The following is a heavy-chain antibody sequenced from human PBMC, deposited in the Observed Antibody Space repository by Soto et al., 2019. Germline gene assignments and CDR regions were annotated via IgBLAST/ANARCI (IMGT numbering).Heavy chain of an antibody. V-gene: IGHV4-30-2*01. Sequence: SVTLSLTCAVSGDSISRGAFSWSWIRQPPGKGLEWIGYIYQSGNTYYHPSLKSRVTISLERSKNQFSLKLSSVTAADTAVYYCARGIKGLQIDFWGQGTLVTVSS. CDR3: ARGIKGLQIDF. CDR2: IYQSGNT. D-gene: IGHD4-4*01. CDR1: GDSISRGAFS. J-gene: IGHJ4*02.